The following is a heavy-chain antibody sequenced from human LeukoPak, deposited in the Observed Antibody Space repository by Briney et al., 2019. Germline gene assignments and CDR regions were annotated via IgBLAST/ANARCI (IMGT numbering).Heavy chain of an antibody. D-gene: IGHD6-6*01. V-gene: IGHV3-13*01. J-gene: IGHJ4*02. CDR1: GFTFSSYD. Sequence: PGGSLRLSCAASGFTFSSYDMHWVRQAPGKGLEWVSAISTAGDTYYPGSVKGRFTISRENAKNSLYLQMNSLSAEDTAVYYCATSPGHSSSVGDIRFDYWGQGTLVTVSS. CDR3: ATSPGHSSSVGDIRFDY. CDR2: ISTAGDT.